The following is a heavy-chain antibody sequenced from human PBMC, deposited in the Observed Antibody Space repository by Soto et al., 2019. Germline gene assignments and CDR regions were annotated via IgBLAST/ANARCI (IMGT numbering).Heavy chain of an antibody. D-gene: IGHD6-6*01. CDR2: LYWDDDE. Sequence: QITLKESGPPLVKPTQTLTLTCTFSGFSLSTNGLDVAWIRQPPGKALEWLALLYWDDDERYSPSLKSRLAITKGTSKNQVVLTMTNMDPLDTATYYCDHRRPYSNSPEYFFDYWGQGTLVTVSS. J-gene: IGHJ4*02. CDR1: GFSLSTNGLD. V-gene: IGHV2-5*02. CDR3: DHRRPYSNSPEYFFDY.